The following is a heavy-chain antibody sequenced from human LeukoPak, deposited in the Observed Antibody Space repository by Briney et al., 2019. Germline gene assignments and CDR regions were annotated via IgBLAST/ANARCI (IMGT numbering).Heavy chain of an antibody. D-gene: IGHD1-26*01. J-gene: IGHJ2*01. CDR1: GGSISSSSYY. CDR3: ARGGTSYSTRYFDL. Sequence: SETLSLTCTVSGGSISSSSYYWGWIRQPPGKGLEWIGSIYYSGSTYYNPSLKSRVTISVDTSKNQFSLKLSSVTAADTAVYYCARGGTSYSTRYFDLWGRGTLVTVSS. V-gene: IGHV4-39*07. CDR2: IYYSGST.